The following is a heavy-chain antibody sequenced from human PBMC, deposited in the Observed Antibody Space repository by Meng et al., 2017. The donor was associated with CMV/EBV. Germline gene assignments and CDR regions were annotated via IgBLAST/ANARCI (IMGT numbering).Heavy chain of an antibody. CDR3: ARRVGWFGVVIAFDF. D-gene: IGHD3-3*01. Sequence: LSPTCAASGFTFSDYYMSWIRQSPGKGLEWVSYISSSGSTIYYADSVKGRFTISRDNAKNSLYLQMNSLRAEDTAVHYCARRVGWFGVVIAFDFWGQGTLVTVSS. J-gene: IGHJ4*02. V-gene: IGHV3-11*01. CDR2: ISSSGSTI. CDR1: GFTFSDYY.